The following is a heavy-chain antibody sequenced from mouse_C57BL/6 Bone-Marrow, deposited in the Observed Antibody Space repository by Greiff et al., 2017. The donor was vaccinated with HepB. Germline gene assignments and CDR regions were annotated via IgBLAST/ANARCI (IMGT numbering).Heavy chain of an antibody. V-gene: IGHV1-82*01. D-gene: IGHD1-1*01. CDR2: IYPGDGDT. CDR3: ARGNYGSTWYFDV. CDR1: GYAFSSSW. J-gene: IGHJ1*03. Sequence: QVHVKQSGPELVKPGASVKISCKASGYAFSSSWMNWVKQRPGKGLEWIGRIYPGDGDTNYNGKFKGKATLTADKSSSTAYMQLSSLTSEDSAVYFCARGNYGSTWYFDVWGTGTTVTVSS.